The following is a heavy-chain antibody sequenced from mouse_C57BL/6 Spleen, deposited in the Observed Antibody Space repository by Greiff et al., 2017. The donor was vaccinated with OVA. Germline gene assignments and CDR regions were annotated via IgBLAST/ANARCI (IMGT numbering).Heavy chain of an antibody. D-gene: IGHD1-1*01. V-gene: IGHV1-82*01. Sequence: LVESGPELVKPGASVKISCKASGYAFSSSWMNWVKQRPGKGLEWIGRIYPGDGDTNYNGKFKGKATLTADNSSSTAYMQLSSLTSEDSAVYFCASHYYGSRGSAMDYWGQGTSVTVSS. CDR1: GYAFSSSW. CDR2: IYPGDGDT. J-gene: IGHJ4*01. CDR3: ASHYYGSRGSAMDY.